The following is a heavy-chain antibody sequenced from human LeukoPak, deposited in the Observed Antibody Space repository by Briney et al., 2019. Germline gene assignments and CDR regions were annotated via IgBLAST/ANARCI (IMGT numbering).Heavy chain of an antibody. D-gene: IGHD2-15*01. CDR2: IWYDGSNK. Sequence: GRSLRLSCAASGFTFSSYGMHWVRQAPGKGLEWVAVIWYDGSNKYYADSVKGRFTISRDNSKNTLFLQLNSLRAEDTAVYYCARDLCGGGGSCYSDYWGQGTLVTVSA. CDR3: ARDLCGGGGSCYSDY. V-gene: IGHV3-33*01. J-gene: IGHJ4*02. CDR1: GFTFSSYG.